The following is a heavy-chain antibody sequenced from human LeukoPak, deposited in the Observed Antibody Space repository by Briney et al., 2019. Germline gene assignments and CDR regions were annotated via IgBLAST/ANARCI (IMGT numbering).Heavy chain of an antibody. CDR3: ARESEAAGTYYLDH. J-gene: IGHJ4*02. D-gene: IGHD6-25*01. Sequence: GGSLRLSCAASGFTFNEFWMHWVRQAPGKGLMWVSRIHKNGLHTWYADSMKGRFTISRDNAENTVYLQLNSLRVEDTAVYYCARESEAAGTYYLDHWGQGNLVTVSS. CDR1: GFTFNEFW. V-gene: IGHV3-74*01. CDR2: IHKNGLHT.